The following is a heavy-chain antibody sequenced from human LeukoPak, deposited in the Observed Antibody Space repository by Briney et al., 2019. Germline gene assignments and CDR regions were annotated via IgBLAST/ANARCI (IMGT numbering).Heavy chain of an antibody. D-gene: IGHD4-17*01. CDR3: ARSAVTRAGVFDY. J-gene: IGHJ4*02. V-gene: IGHV4-4*07. Sequence: SETLSLTCTVSGVSFSSYYWTWIRQPAGKGLEWLGRIYPGVRTYHNPSLESRLTMSADTSKNQFSLNLRSMTAADTAVYFCARSAVTRAGVFDYWGRGILVTVSS. CDR1: GVSFSSYY. CDR2: IYPGVRT.